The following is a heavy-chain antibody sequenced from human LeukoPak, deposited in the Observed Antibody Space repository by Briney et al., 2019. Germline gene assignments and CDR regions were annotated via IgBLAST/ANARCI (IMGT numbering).Heavy chain of an antibody. D-gene: IGHD4-11*01. CDR1: GYSISSGYY. J-gene: IGHJ4*02. Sequence: PSETLSLTCTVSGYSISSGYYWGWIRQPPGKGLEWIGSIYRDGSTFYNPSLKSRVTISLDTSKNHFSLKLSSVTAADTAVYYCARGGYSDYRYYFDYWGQATLVTVSS. CDR2: IYRDGST. CDR3: ARGGYSDYRYYFDY. V-gene: IGHV4-38-2*02.